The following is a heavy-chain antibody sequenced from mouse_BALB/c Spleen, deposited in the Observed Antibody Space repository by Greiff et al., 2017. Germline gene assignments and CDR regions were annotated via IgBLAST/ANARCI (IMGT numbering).Heavy chain of an antibody. CDR3: AIAYYRYDGDPMDY. J-gene: IGHJ4*01. CDR1: GYSITSDYA. V-gene: IGHV3-2*02. D-gene: IGHD2-14*01. Sequence: EVKLMESGPGLVKPSQSLSLTCTVTGYSITSDYAWNWIRQFPGNKLEWMGYISYSGSTSYNPSLKSRISITRDTSKNQFFLQLNSVTTEDTATYYCAIAYYRYDGDPMDYWGQGTSVTVSS. CDR2: ISYSGST.